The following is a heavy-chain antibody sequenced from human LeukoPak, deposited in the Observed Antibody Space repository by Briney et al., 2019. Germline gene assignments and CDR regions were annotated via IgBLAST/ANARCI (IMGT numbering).Heavy chain of an antibody. D-gene: IGHD2-2*01. CDR1: GYTFTSYG. CDR2: ISAYNGDT. V-gene: IGHV1-18*01. Sequence: GASVKVSCKASGYTFTSYGISWVRQAPGQGLEWMGWISAYNGDTNYAQKLQGRVTMTTDTSTSTAYMELRSLRSDDTAVYYCARACSSTSYYRAFDIWGQGTMVTVSS. J-gene: IGHJ3*02. CDR3: ARACSSTSYYRAFDI.